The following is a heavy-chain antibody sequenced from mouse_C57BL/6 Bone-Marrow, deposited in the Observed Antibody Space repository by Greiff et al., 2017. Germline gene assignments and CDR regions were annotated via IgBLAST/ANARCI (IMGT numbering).Heavy chain of an antibody. CDR2: IYPGGGYT. J-gene: IGHJ4*01. D-gene: IGHD1-1*02. CDR1: GYTFTNYW. V-gene: IGHV1-63*01. Sequence: QVQLKESGAELVRPGTSVKMSCKASGYTFTNYWIGWAKQRPGHGLEWIGDIYPGGGYTNYNEKFKGKATLTADKSSSTAYMQFSSLTSEDSAIYYCARKVGSFYAMDYWGQGTSVTVSS. CDR3: ARKVGSFYAMDY.